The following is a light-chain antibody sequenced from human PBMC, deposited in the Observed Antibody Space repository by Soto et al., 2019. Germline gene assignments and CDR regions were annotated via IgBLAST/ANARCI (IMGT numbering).Light chain of an antibody. Sequence: QSALTQPPSASGAPGQSVTISCTGNSTDVGHSSFISWYQHHPGKGPKLIIYEVSKRPSGVPDRFSGSKSGNTASLSVSGLQDEDEADYCRSAQADNGKHVFGTGTKLTVL. J-gene: IGLJ1*01. CDR2: EVS. CDR1: STDVGHSSF. CDR3: SAQADNGKHV. V-gene: IGLV2-8*01.